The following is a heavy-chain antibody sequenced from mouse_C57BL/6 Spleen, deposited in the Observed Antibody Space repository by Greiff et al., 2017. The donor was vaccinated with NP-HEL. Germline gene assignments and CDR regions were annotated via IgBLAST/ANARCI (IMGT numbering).Heavy chain of an antibody. CDR1: GYTFTSYW. CDR3: AREGSKNWYFDV. D-gene: IGHD1-1*01. Sequence: QVQLQQPGAELVKPGASVKLSCKASGYTFTSYWMHWLKQRPGQGLEWIGMIHPNSGSTNYNEKFKSKATLTVDKSSSTAYMQLSSLTSEDSAVYYCAREGSKNWYFDVWGTGTTVTVSS. CDR2: IHPNSGST. J-gene: IGHJ1*03. V-gene: IGHV1-64*01.